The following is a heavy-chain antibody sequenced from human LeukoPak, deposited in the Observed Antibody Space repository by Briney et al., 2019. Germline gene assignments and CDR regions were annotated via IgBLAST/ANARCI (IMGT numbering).Heavy chain of an antibody. J-gene: IGHJ4*02. V-gene: IGHV1-46*01. CDR1: GYTFTSYY. CDR3: ARDYHGSGSLTTFDY. D-gene: IGHD3-10*01. CDR2: INPRGGSA. Sequence: WASVKVSCKTSGYTFTSYYMHWVRQAPGQGLEWMGIINPRGGSASSAQKFQGRVTLTRDTSTSTVYMDLSSLRSQDTAAYYCARDYHGSGSLTTFDYWGQGTLVTVSS.